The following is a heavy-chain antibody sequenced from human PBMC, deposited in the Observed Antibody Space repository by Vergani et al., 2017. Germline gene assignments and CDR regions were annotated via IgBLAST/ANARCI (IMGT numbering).Heavy chain of an antibody. Sequence: EVQLVESGGVVAQPGGSLRLSCAASGFTFDDYAMHWVRQAPGKGLEWVSLISWDGGSTYYADSVKGRFTISRDNSKNSLYLQRNSLRAEDTALYYGAKDKGPGGRDGYIDYWGQGTLVTGSS. V-gene: IGHV3-43D*03. CDR2: ISWDGGST. CDR3: AKDKGPGGRDGYIDY. D-gene: IGHD5-24*01. J-gene: IGHJ4*02. CDR1: GFTFDDYA.